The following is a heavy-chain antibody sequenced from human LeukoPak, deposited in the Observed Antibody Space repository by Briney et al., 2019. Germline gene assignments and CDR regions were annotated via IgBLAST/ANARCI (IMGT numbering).Heavy chain of an antibody. CDR1: GDSISTTHYY. CDR3: ARQKQWLDLYYFDY. Sequence: PSETLSLTCTVSGDSISTTHYYWGWIRQPPGKGLEWIGSIYYTGSTSYNPSLKSRVTISVDTSKNQFSLKLSSVTAADTAVYYCARQKQWLDLYYFDYWGQGTLVTVSS. CDR2: IYYTGST. V-gene: IGHV4-39*01. D-gene: IGHD6-19*01. J-gene: IGHJ4*02.